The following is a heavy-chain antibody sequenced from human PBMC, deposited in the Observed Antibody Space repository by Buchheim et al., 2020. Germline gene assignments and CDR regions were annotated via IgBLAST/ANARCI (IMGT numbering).Heavy chain of an antibody. CDR3: AKGEGYYDSSGYYYYGMDV. Sequence: EVQLLESGGGLVQPGGSLRLSCAASGFTFSSYAMSWVRQAPGKGLEWVSAISGRGGSTYYADSVKGRLPISRDNSKNTLYLQMNSLRAEDTAVYYCAKGEGYYDSSGYYYYGMDVWGQGTT. D-gene: IGHD3-22*01. CDR2: ISGRGGST. CDR1: GFTFSSYA. V-gene: IGHV3-23*01. J-gene: IGHJ6*02.